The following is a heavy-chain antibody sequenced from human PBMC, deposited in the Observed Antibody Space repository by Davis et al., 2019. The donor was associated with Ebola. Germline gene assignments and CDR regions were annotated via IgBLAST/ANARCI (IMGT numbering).Heavy chain of an antibody. CDR3: ARAGERNWFDP. CDR1: GYTFTGYY. D-gene: IGHD1-1*01. CDR2: ISAYNGNT. V-gene: IGHV1-18*04. Sequence: AASVKVSCKASGYTFTGYYMHWVRQAPGQGLEWMGWISAYNGNTNYAQKLQGRVTMTTDTSTSTAYMELRSLRSDDTAVYYCARAGERNWFDPWGQGTLVTVSS. J-gene: IGHJ5*02.